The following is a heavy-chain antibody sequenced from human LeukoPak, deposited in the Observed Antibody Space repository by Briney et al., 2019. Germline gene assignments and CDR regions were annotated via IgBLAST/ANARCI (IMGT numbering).Heavy chain of an antibody. CDR1: GYTFTGYY. CDR2: INPNSGGT. V-gene: IGHV1-2*02. J-gene: IGHJ4*02. D-gene: IGHD1-26*01. Sequence: ASVKVSCKASGYTFTGYYMHWVRQAPGQGLEWMGWINPNSGGTNYAQKFQGRVTMTRDTSISTAYMELSRLRSDDTAVYYCARGQWELLDEDYFDYWGQGTLVTVSS. CDR3: ARGQWELLDEDYFDY.